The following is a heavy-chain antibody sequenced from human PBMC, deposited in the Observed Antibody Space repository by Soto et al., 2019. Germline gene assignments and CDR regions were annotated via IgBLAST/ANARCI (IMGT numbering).Heavy chain of an antibody. CDR2: IWYDGSNK. J-gene: IGHJ4*02. CDR1: GFTFSSYG. Sequence: PGGSLRLSCAASGFTFSSYGMHWVRQAPGKGLEWVAVIWYDGSNKYYADSVKGRFTISRDNSKNTLYLQMNSLRAEDTAVYYCARDGPYYYDSSGYSTPDYWGQGT. V-gene: IGHV3-33*01. CDR3: ARDGPYYYDSSGYSTPDY. D-gene: IGHD3-22*01.